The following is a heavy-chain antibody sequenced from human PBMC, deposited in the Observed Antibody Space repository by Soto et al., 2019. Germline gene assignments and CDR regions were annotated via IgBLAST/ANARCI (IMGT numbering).Heavy chain of an antibody. Sequence: PGGSLRLSCVASGFTFSSYWMTWVRQAPGKGLEWVAIINQDGSAKYFVDSVRGRFTISRDNAKNTLFLQMNSLRAEDTAVYYCARASSRSLDYWGQGTLVTVSS. CDR1: GFTFSSYW. V-gene: IGHV3-7*01. CDR3: ARASSRSLDY. CDR2: INQDGSAK. J-gene: IGHJ4*02.